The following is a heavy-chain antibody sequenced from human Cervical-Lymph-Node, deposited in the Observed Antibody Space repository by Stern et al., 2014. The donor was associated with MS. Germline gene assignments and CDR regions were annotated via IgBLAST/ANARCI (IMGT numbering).Heavy chain of an antibody. J-gene: IGHJ2*01. CDR3: ARDYGDYQGYFDL. D-gene: IGHD4-17*01. Sequence: QVQLVQSGPGLVKPSETLSLTCTVSGGSINNYYCSWIRQPPRKGLEWIGYIYYNGHANYNPSLKSRVTMSVDTSNNQFSLTLSSVTAADTAIYYCARDYGDYQGYFDLWGRGTLVTVSS. CDR2: IYYNGHA. CDR1: GGSINNYY. V-gene: IGHV4-59*01.